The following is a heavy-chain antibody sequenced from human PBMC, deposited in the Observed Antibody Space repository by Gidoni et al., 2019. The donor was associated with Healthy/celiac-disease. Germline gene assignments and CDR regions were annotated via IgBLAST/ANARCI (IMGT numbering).Heavy chain of an antibody. CDR1: GFTFSSYA. V-gene: IGHV3-23*01. J-gene: IGHJ4*02. CDR2: ISGSGGST. D-gene: IGHD2-2*01. CDR3: AKGSEVPAADDYWGPRGYYFDY. Sequence: EVQLLESGGGLVQPGGSLRLSCAASGFTFSSYAMSWVRQAPGKGLEWVSAISGSGGSTYYADSVKGRFTISRDNSKNTLYLQMNSLRAEDTAVYYCAKGSEVPAADDYWGPRGYYFDYWGQGTLVTVSS.